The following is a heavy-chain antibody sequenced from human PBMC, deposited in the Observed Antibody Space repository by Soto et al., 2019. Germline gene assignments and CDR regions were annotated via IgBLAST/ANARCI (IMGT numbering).Heavy chain of an antibody. Sequence: PGGSLRLSCAASGFTFSSYSMNWVRQAPGKGLEWVSYISSSSSTIYYADSVKGRFTISRDNAKNSLYLQMNSLRAEDTAVYYCASARFSAQLPRGYYYMDVWGKAPTVTVS. V-gene: IGHV3-48*01. D-gene: IGHD2-2*01. CDR2: ISSSSSTI. J-gene: IGHJ6*03. CDR1: GFTFSSYS. CDR3: ASARFSAQLPRGYYYMDV.